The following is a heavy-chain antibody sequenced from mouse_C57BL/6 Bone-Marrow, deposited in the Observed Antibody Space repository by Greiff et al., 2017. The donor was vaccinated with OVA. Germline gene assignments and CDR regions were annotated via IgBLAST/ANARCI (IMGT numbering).Heavy chain of an antibody. J-gene: IGHJ3*01. D-gene: IGHD1-1*01. Sequence: DVHLVESGGGLVQPGGSMKLSCAASGFTFSDAWMDWVRQSPEKGLEWVAEIRNKANNHATYYAESVKGRFTISRDDSKSSVYLQMNSLRAEDTGIYYCTRGLYGGFAYWGQGTLVTVSA. V-gene: IGHV6-6*01. CDR2: IRNKANNHAT. CDR1: GFTFSDAW. CDR3: TRGLYGGFAY.